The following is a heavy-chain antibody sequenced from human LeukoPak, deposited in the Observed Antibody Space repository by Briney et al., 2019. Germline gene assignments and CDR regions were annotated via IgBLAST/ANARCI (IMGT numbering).Heavy chain of an antibody. CDR3: ATPRGYSYGYLDN. V-gene: IGHV4-39*01. D-gene: IGHD5-18*01. J-gene: IGHJ4*02. Sequence: PSETLSLTCTVSGGSVSSSSASWGWLRQAPGKGLEWIGSIYYSVNTYYNPSLKSRVTISVDTSKNQVFLNVSSVNAADTAVYYCATPRGYSYGYLDNWGQGTLVTVSS. CDR1: GGSVSSSSAS. CDR2: IYYSVNT.